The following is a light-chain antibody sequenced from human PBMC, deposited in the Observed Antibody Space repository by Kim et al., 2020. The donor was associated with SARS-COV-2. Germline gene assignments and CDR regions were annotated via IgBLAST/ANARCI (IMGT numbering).Light chain of an antibody. CDR3: NSRDSSGNHYV. Sequence: ALGQTVRLTCRGDSLRSYYASWYQQKPGQAPVLVIYGKNNRPSGIPDRFSGSSSGNTASLTITGAQAEDEADYYCNSRDSSGNHYVFGTGTKVTVL. CDR1: SLRSYY. V-gene: IGLV3-19*01. CDR2: GKN. J-gene: IGLJ1*01.